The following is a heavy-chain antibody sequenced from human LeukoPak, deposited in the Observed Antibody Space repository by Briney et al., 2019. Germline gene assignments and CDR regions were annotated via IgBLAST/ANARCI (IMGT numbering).Heavy chain of an antibody. CDR2: ISWNSGSI. V-gene: IGHV3-9*01. D-gene: IGHD3-22*01. CDR1: GFTFDDYA. CDR3: AKGHYDSSGYLDY. Sequence: SLRLSCAASGFTFDDYAMHWVRQAPGKGLEWVSGISWNSGSIGYADSVKGRFTISRDNAKNSLYLQMNSLRAEDTALYYCAKGHYDSSGYLDYWGQGTLVTVSS. J-gene: IGHJ4*02.